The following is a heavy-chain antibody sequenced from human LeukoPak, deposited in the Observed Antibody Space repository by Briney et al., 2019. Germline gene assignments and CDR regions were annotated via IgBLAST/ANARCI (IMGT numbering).Heavy chain of an antibody. CDR2: LPPDELGI. CDR3: VGTIASRGSEY. Sequence: AGGSLRLTCAASGFTFTNYWMHWVRQAPGMGLVWVSRLPPDELGIIYADSVKGRFTVSRDNAKNTVYLQMNNQRVDDTAMYYCVGTIASRGSEYWGQGALVTVSS. J-gene: IGHJ4*02. CDR1: GFTFTNYW. D-gene: IGHD6-6*01. V-gene: IGHV3-74*01.